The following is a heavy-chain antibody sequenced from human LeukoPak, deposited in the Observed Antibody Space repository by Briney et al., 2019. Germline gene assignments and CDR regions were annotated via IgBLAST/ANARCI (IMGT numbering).Heavy chain of an antibody. CDR1: GFTFITYT. V-gene: IGHV3-21*01. J-gene: IGHJ4*02. D-gene: IGHD1-14*01. Sequence: GGSLRLSCAASGFTFITYTMNWVRQAPGKGLEWVSSITSRSDIYYADSVRGRFTISRDNAKNPLYLQMNSLRAEDTAVYYCARDPAPEDNWGQGTLVTVSS. CDR2: ITSRSDI. CDR3: ARDPAPEDN.